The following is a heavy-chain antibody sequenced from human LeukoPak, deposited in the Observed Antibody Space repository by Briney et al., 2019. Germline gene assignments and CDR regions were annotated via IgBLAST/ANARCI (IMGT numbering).Heavy chain of an antibody. Sequence: GASVKVSCKASGYTFTSYGISWVRQAPGQGLEWMGWITTNNGNTYYAQKLQGRVTMTTDTSTTTAYMELRSLRSDDTAVYYCAREGKGADIVVVPAAMRYYFDYWGQGTLVTVSS. V-gene: IGHV1-18*01. CDR2: ITTNNGNT. CDR1: GYTFTSYG. CDR3: AREGKGADIVVVPAAMRYYFDY. J-gene: IGHJ4*02. D-gene: IGHD2-2*01.